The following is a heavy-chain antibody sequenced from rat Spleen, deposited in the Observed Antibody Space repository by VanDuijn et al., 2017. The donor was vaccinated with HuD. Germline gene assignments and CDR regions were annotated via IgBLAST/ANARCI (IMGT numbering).Heavy chain of an antibody. CDR3: TSLYYSSLDY. J-gene: IGHJ2*01. Sequence: QVQLRESGPGLVQPSQTLSLTCTVSGFSIVNYHVHWVRQPPGKGLEWMGTMWNDGDTSYNSALKPRLSISRDTSKSQVFLKMNTLQTEDTATYYCTSLYYSSLDYWGQGVMVTVSS. CDR1: GFSIVNYH. V-gene: IGHV2-32*01. CDR2: MWNDGDT. D-gene: IGHD1-2*01.